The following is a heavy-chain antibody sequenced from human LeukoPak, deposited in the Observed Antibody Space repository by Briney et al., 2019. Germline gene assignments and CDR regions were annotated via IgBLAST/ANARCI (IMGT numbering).Heavy chain of an antibody. CDR2: IWYDGSNK. CDR3: ARAGVAAADFPNNWFDP. Sequence: GGSLRLSCAAPGFTFSSYGMHWVRQAPGKGLEWVAVIWYDGSNKYYADSVKGRFTISRDNSKNTLYLQMNSLRAEDTAVYYCARAGVAAADFPNNWFDPWGQGTLVTVSS. D-gene: IGHD6-13*01. J-gene: IGHJ5*02. V-gene: IGHV3-33*01. CDR1: GFTFSSYG.